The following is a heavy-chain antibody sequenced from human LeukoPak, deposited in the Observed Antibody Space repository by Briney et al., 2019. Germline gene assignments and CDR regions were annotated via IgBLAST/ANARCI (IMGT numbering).Heavy chain of an antibody. CDR1: GFTFGSYS. D-gene: IGHD3-10*01. V-gene: IGHV3-21*01. CDR3: ARDCSTSCPGGYYNYMYDY. Sequence: PGGSLRLSCAASGFTFGSYSMNWVRQAPGKGLEWVSSISSSSSYIYYADSVKGRFTISRDNAKNSLYLQMNSLRAEDTAVYYCARDCSTSCPGGYYNYMYDYWGQGTLVTVSS. J-gene: IGHJ4*02. CDR2: ISSSSSYI.